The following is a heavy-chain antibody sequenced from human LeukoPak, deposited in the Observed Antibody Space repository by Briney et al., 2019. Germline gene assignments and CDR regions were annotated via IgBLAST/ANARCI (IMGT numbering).Heavy chain of an antibody. CDR2: IYHSGST. V-gene: IGHV4-30-2*01. J-gene: IGHJ4*02. Sequence: SETLSLTCAVSGGSISSGGYSWSWIRQPPGKGLEWIGYIYHSGSTYYNPSLKSRVTISVDRSKNQFSLKLSSVTAADTAVYYCTRDRGGSPTDVFDYWGQGTLVTVSS. CDR1: GGSISSGGYS. CDR3: TRDRGGSPTDVFDY. D-gene: IGHD2-15*01.